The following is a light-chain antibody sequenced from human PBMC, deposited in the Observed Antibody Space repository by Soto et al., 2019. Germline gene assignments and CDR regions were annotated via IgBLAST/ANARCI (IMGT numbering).Light chain of an antibody. V-gene: IGKV3-20*01. Sequence: EIVLTQSPGTLSLSPVERATLSCGASQSVTSNYLAWYQQKPGQAPRLLIFGASIRVTGIPDRFIGSGSGTDFTLTISRLEPEDFAVYYCQHYVTSLTTFGQGTKVEVK. J-gene: IGKJ1*01. CDR1: QSVTSNY. CDR3: QHYVTSLTT. CDR2: GAS.